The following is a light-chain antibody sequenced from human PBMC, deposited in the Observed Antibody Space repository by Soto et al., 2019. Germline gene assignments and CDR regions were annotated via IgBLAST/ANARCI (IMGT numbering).Light chain of an antibody. CDR2: FDNDGSH. V-gene: IGLV4-69*01. Sequence: QPVLTQSPSASASLGASVKLTCTLSSGHSSYAIAWHQQQPEKGPRYLMKFDNDGSHTKGDGIPDRFSGSSSGAERYLTISSLQSEDEADYYCQTWDTGTVVFGGGTKLTVL. J-gene: IGLJ2*01. CDR3: QTWDTGTVV. CDR1: SGHSSYA.